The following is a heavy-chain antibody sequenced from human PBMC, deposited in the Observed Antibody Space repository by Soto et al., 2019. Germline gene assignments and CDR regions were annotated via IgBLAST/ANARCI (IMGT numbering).Heavy chain of an antibody. J-gene: IGHJ5*02. V-gene: IGHV1-3*01. D-gene: IGHD2-2*01. CDR3: AREALRFCTSTSCSTDWFDP. CDR2: INAGNGET. CDR1: GYTFTSYA. Sequence: QVQLVQSGAEVKKPGASVKVSCKASGYTFTSYALDWVRPAPGQRLEWMGGINAGNGETKYSQNFQGRVTITRDTSATTAYMELSSLRYEDTAVYYCAREALRFCTSTSCSTDWFDPWGQGTLVTVSS.